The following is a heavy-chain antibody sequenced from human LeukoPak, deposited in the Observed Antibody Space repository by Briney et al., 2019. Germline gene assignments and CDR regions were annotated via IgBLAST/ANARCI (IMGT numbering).Heavy chain of an antibody. J-gene: IGHJ4*02. CDR1: GFTVSSNY. CDR2: IYSGGST. D-gene: IGHD3-22*01. CDR3: AKKADYYDTSGTFDY. Sequence: GGSLRLSCAASGFTVSSNYMSWVRQAPGKGLEWVSVIYSGGSTYYADSVKGRFTISRDNSKNTLYLQMNSLRAEDTAVYYCAKKADYYDTSGTFDYWGQGTLVTVSS. V-gene: IGHV3-66*01.